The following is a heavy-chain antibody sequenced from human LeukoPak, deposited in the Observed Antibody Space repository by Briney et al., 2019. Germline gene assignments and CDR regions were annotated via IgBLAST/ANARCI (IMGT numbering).Heavy chain of an antibody. CDR2: INHNGNVN. V-gene: IGHV3-7*03. D-gene: IGHD1-26*01. J-gene: IGHJ4*02. CDR3: ARGYSGTY. Sequence: GGSLRLSCAASGFTFSSYWMNWARQAPGKGLEWVASINHNGNVNYYVDSVKGRFTISRDNAKNSLYLQMNSLRAEDTAVYYCARGYSGTYWGQGTLVTVSS. CDR1: GFTFSSYW.